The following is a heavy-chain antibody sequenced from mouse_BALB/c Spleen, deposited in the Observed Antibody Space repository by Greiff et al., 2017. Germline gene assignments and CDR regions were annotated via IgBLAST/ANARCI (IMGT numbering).Heavy chain of an antibody. CDR2: ISSGGSYT. V-gene: IGHV5-9-4*01. CDR1: GFTFSSYA. J-gene: IGHJ3*01. CDR3: ASYSSGYGAY. Sequence: EVQGVESGGGLVKPGGSLKLSCAASGFTFSSYAMSWVRQSPEKRLEWVAEISSGGSYTYYPDTVTGRFTISRDNAKNTLYLEMSSLRSEDTAMYYCASYSSGYGAYWGQGTLVTVSA. D-gene: IGHD3-1*01.